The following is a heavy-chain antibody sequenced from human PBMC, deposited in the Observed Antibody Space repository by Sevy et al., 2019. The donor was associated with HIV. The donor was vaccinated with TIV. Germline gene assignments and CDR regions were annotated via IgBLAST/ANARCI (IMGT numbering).Heavy chain of an antibody. CDR1: GDTFTNNY. V-gene: IGHV1-46*01. J-gene: IGHJ4*02. CDR3: VRADPAQHFDS. CDR2: IDPSAGNA. Sequence: ASVKVSCKASGDTFTNNYIHWVRQAPGQGLEWMGIIDPSAGNASYAQKFQGRVTMTRDTSTSTLYMDLSSLRSEDTAVYYCVRADPAQHFDSWGQGTLVTVSS.